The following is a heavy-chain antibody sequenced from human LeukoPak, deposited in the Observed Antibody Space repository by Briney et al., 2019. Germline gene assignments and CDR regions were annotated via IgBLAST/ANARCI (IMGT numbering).Heavy chain of an antibody. CDR2: IWYDGSNK. J-gene: IGHJ6*03. V-gene: IGHV3-33*06. CDR3: AKDGRYFDRLSNSYYYYYYMDV. Sequence: GGSLRLSCAASGFTFSSYGMHWVRQAPGKGLEWVAVIWYDGSNKYYADSVKGRFTISRDNSKNTLYLQMNSLRAEDTAVYYCAKDGRYFDRLSNSYYYYYYMDVWGKGTTVTVSS. D-gene: IGHD3-9*01. CDR1: GFTFSSYG.